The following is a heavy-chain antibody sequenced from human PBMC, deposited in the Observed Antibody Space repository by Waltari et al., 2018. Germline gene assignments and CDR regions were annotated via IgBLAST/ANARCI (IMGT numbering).Heavy chain of an antibody. CDR3: AKDNQRITIVGVVPDLGY. V-gene: IGHV3-23*04. D-gene: IGHD3-3*01. CDR1: GFTFSSYA. CDR2: ISGRGGST. Sequence: EVQLVESGGGLVQPGGSLRLSCAASGFTFSSYAMSWVRQAPGKGLEWVSAISGRGGSTYYADAVKGRSTITRDNSKNTLYLQMNSLRAEDTAVYYCAKDNQRITIVGVVPDLGYWGQGTLVTVSS. J-gene: IGHJ4*02.